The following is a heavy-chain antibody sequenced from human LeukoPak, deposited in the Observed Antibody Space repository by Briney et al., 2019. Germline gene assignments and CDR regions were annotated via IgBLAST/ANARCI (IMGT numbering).Heavy chain of an antibody. CDR3: ARDMDYYGSGTYRGYYYYMDI. J-gene: IGHJ6*03. CDR2: IYYSGST. Sequence: PSEPLSLTCTVSGNSISNYYWSWIRQPPGKGPEWIGSIYYSGSTNSKPSLKSRVTISIDTSNKQFSLKLKSVTAADTAVYYCARDMDYYGSGTYRGYYYYMDIWGKGTTFTVSS. V-gene: IGHV4-59*01. D-gene: IGHD3-10*01. CDR1: GNSISNYY.